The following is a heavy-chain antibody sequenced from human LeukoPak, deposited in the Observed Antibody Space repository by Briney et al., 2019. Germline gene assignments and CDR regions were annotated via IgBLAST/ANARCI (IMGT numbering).Heavy chain of an antibody. D-gene: IGHD3-3*01. CDR2: INHSGST. Sequence: SETLSLTCAVYGGSFSGYYWSWIRQPPGKGLEWIGEINHSGSTNYNPSLKSRVTISVDTSKNQFPLKLSSVTAADTAVYYCARRSPLRFLESKGFDPWGQGTLVTVSS. V-gene: IGHV4-34*01. CDR3: ARRSPLRFLESKGFDP. J-gene: IGHJ5*02. CDR1: GGSFSGYY.